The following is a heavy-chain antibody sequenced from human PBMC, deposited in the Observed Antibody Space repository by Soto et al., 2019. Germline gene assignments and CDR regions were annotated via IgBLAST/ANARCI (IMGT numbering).Heavy chain of an antibody. CDR2: IYPGDAET. J-gene: IGHJ5*02. Sequence: GESLKISCKVSGYSFISYWIAWVRQKPGKGLEWMGIIYPGDAETRYNPAFQGQVGSSADKANNTAYLPWNSLKASDTATYFCARERRGQLSNWFDPWGPGPLVTVSS. V-gene: IGHV5-51*01. CDR1: GYSFISYW. D-gene: IGHD1-1*01. CDR3: ARERRGQLSNWFDP.